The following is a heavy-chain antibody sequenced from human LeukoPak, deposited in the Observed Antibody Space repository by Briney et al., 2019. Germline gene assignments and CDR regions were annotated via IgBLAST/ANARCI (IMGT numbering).Heavy chain of an antibody. Sequence: PGGSLRLSCAASGFTFSSYSMNWVRQAPGKGLEWVSSISSSSSYIYYADSVKGRFTISRDNAKNSLYLQMNSLRAEDTAVYYCAGDLMASFDYWGQGTLVTVSS. J-gene: IGHJ4*02. CDR2: ISSSSSYI. CDR1: GFTFSSYS. CDR3: AGDLMASFDY. D-gene: IGHD5-24*01. V-gene: IGHV3-21*01.